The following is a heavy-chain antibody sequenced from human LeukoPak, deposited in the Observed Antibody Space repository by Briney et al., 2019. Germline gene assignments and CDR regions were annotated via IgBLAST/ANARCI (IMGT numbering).Heavy chain of an antibody. D-gene: IGHD2-2*01. Sequence: PGGSLRLSCAASGFTFSSYAMSWVRQAPGKGLEWVSAISASGGTTYYADSVKGRFTISRDNSKNTLYLQMSGLRAEDTAVYYCAKEPREYCSSTSCPNWIDPWGQGTLVTVPS. J-gene: IGHJ5*02. CDR1: GFTFSSYA. CDR3: AKEPREYCSSTSCPNWIDP. CDR2: ISASGGTT. V-gene: IGHV3-23*01.